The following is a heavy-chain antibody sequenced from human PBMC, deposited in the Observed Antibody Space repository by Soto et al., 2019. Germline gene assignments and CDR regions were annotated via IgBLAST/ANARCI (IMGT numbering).Heavy chain of an antibody. D-gene: IGHD6-19*01. CDR1: GFTFRDYW. V-gene: IGHV3-7*01. CDR3: TRDISPRNGGVWYDAFDI. Sequence: VQVVESGGNLVQPGGSLRLSCAASGFTFRDYWMTWVRQAPGKGLEWLANIRHDGSQKYYVDSVKGRFTISRDNAKNSLFLQMDSLRAEDTAVYYCTRDISPRNGGVWYDAFDIWGQGTMVTVSS. J-gene: IGHJ3*02. CDR2: IRHDGSQK.